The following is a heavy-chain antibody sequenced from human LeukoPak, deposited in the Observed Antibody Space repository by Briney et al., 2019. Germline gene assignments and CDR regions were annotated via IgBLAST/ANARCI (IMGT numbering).Heavy chain of an antibody. Sequence: SGGSLRLSCAVSGFSFTNFWMSWVRQAPGRGLEWVANIHPEGNEKYRVESVKGRFTISRDNTKNLLFLQMNGLRVEDTAVYYCARGDAFSGDHWGQGTLVTVSS. CDR1: GFSFTNFW. J-gene: IGHJ4*02. CDR2: IHPEGNEK. CDR3: ARGDAFSGDH. V-gene: IGHV3-7*04.